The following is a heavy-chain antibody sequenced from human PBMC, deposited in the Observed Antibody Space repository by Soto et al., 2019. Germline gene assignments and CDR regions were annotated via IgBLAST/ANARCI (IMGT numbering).Heavy chain of an antibody. D-gene: IGHD3-9*01. CDR3: ARSYYDILTGYPNWFDP. Sequence: GGSLRLSCAASGFTFSSYAMHWVRQAPGKGLEYVSAISSNGGSTYYANSVKGRFTISRDNSKNTLYLQMGSLRAEDMAVYYCARSYYDILTGYPNWFDPWGQGTLVTVSS. V-gene: IGHV3-64*01. J-gene: IGHJ5*02. CDR2: ISSNGGST. CDR1: GFTFSSYA.